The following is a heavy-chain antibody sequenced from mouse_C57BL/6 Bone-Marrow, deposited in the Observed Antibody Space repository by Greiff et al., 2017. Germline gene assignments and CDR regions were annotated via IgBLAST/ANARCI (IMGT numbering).Heavy chain of an antibody. CDR1: GYTFTSYW. Sequence: VQLQQPGAELVKPGASVKLSCKASGYTFTSYWMHWVKQRPGRGLEWIGRIDPNSGGTKYNEKFKSKATLTVDKPYRTAYLHLSSLTSEDSAVYYFAIDWLFAYWGQGTLVTVSA. CDR2: IDPNSGGT. V-gene: IGHV1-72*01. D-gene: IGHD2-2*01. CDR3: AIDWLFAY. J-gene: IGHJ3*01.